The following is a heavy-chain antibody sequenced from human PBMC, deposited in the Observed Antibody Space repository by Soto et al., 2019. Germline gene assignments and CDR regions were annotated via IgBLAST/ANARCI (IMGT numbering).Heavy chain of an antibody. J-gene: IGHJ3*02. Sequence: QVQLVQSGAEVKKPGASVKVSCKASGYTFTSYGISWVRQAPGQGLEWMGGIIPIFGTANYAQKFQGRVTITADDSTSTGYMELSSLRSEHTAVYYCARGTEESSSWYKYSVGTGGGAFDIWGQGTVVTVSS. CDR2: IIPIFGTA. V-gene: IGHV1-69*13. D-gene: IGHD6-13*01. CDR3: ARGTEESSSWYKYSVGTGGGAFDI. CDR1: GYTFTSYG.